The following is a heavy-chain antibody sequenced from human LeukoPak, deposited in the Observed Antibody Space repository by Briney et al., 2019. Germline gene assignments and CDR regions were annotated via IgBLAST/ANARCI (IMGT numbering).Heavy chain of an antibody. CDR2: INPNSGGT. J-gene: IGHJ4*02. V-gene: IGHV1-2*02. CDR1: GYTFTGYY. Sequence: RASVKVSCKASGYTFTGYYMHWVRQAPGQGLEWMGWINPNSGGTNYAQKFQGRVTMTRDTSISTAYMELSRLRSDDTAVYYCARVDFLVGATFLPFDYWGQGTLVTVSS. D-gene: IGHD1-26*01. CDR3: ARVDFLVGATFLPFDY.